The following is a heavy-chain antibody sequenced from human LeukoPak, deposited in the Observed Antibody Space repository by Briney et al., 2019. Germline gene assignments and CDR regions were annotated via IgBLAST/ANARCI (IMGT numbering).Heavy chain of an antibody. CDR2: IYPGDSDT. Sequence: GESLKISCTSSGYSLTSYWIAWVRQVPGKGLEWMGIIYPGDSDTRYSPSFQGQVTFSADKSITTAYLQWSSLKASDTAMYYCARLAYYESSGYHLDYWGQGTLVTVPS. J-gene: IGHJ4*02. V-gene: IGHV5-51*01. CDR3: ARLAYYESSGYHLDY. CDR1: GYSLTSYW. D-gene: IGHD3-22*01.